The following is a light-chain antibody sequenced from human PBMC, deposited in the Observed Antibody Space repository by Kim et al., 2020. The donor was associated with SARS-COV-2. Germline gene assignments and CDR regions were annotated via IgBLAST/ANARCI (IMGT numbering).Light chain of an antibody. CDR3: QQYNSPKT. CDR2: AAS. J-gene: IGKJ1*01. Sequence: LSPGERATLSCRASQGVSNNFLALYQQKPGQAPSVLIYAASRRATGIPARFSGSGSGTDFTLTISRLEPEDFAVYYCQQYNSPKTFGQGTKVDIK. CDR1: QGVSNNF. V-gene: IGKV3-20*01.